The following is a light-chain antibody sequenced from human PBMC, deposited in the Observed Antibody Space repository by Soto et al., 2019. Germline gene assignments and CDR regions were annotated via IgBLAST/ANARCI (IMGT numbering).Light chain of an antibody. V-gene: IGLV2-14*01. Sequence: QSALTQPASVSGSPGQSITISCTGTSSDVGGHNSVSWYQQHPGTAPKLMIYEVTNRPSGVSNRFSGSKSGNPASLNISGVQAEGEADYYCISYTSSTTLDVVFGGGTKLTVL. CDR1: SSDVGGHNS. CDR2: EVT. CDR3: ISYTSSTTLDVV. J-gene: IGLJ2*01.